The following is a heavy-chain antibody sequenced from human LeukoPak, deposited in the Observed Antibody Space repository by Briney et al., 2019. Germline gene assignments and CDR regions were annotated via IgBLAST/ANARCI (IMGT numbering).Heavy chain of an antibody. Sequence: PGGSLRLSCAASGFTFSNYAMSWVRQAPGKGLEWVSTISGSGGSTYYADSVKGRFTISRDNSKNALYLQMNSLRAEDTAVYYCARCRDYDFWSGSAVDYWGQGTLVTVSS. CDR2: ISGSGGST. CDR1: GFTFSNYA. V-gene: IGHV3-23*01. CDR3: ARCRDYDFWSGSAVDY. D-gene: IGHD3-3*01. J-gene: IGHJ4*02.